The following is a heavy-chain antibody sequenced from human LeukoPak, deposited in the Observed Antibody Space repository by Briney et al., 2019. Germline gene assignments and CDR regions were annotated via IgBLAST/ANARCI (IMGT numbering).Heavy chain of an antibody. J-gene: IGHJ4*02. CDR1: GGSISSYY. Sequence: SETLSLTCTVSGGSISSYYWSWIRQPPGKGLEWIGYIYTSGSTNYNPSLKSRVTISVDTSKNQFSLKLSSVTAADTAVYYCARREMATISYFDYWGQGTLVTVSS. CDR2: IYTSGST. D-gene: IGHD5-24*01. CDR3: ARREMATISYFDY. V-gene: IGHV4-4*09.